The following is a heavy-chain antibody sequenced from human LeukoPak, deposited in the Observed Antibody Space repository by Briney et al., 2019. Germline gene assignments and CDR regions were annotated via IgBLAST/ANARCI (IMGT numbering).Heavy chain of an antibody. CDR3: ARDLLHRGYAFDI. D-gene: IGHD5-12*01. J-gene: IGHJ3*02. Sequence: SETLSLTRTVSGGSISSYYWSWIRQPPGKGLEWIGRIYSSGSTNYNPSLKSRVTMSVDTSRNQFSLNLTSVTAADTAIYYCARDLLHRGYAFDIWGQGAMVTVSS. CDR2: IYSSGST. CDR1: GGSISSYY. V-gene: IGHV4-4*07.